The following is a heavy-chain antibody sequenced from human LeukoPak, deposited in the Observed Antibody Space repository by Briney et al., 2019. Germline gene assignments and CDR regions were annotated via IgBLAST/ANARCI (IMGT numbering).Heavy chain of an antibody. CDR1: RFTFSNYW. V-gene: IGHV3-30-3*01. Sequence: PGGSLRLSCVASRFTFSNYWMSWVRQAPGKGLEWVAVISYDGSNKYYADSVKGRFTISRDNSKNTLYLQMNSLRAEDTAVYYCARVTVWGQGTLVTVSS. CDR3: ARVTV. J-gene: IGHJ4*02. CDR2: ISYDGSNK.